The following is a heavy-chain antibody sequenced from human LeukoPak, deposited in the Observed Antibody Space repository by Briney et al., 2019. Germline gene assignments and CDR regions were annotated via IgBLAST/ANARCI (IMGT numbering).Heavy chain of an antibody. CDR3: ARNENSGWGYFDY. CDR2: ISGSGGST. V-gene: IGHV3-23*01. D-gene: IGHD5-12*01. Sequence: GGSLRLSCAASGFTFSSYAMSWVRRAPGKGLEWVSAISGSGGSTYYADSVKGRFTISRDNSKNTLYLQMNSLRAEDTAVYYCARNENSGWGYFDYWGQGTLVTVSS. CDR1: GFTFSSYA. J-gene: IGHJ4*02.